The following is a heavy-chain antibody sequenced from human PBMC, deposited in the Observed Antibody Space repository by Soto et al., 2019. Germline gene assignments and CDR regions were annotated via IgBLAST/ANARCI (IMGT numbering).Heavy chain of an antibody. CDR1: AGSISSGSYH. D-gene: IGHD6-13*01. V-gene: IGHV4-31*02. CDR3: ARGEGSRYYFRHDC. CDR2: IYYSGSS. Sequence: SERLSRTWTLSAGSISSGSYHWRWIRQHPGKGLECIGNIYYSGSSYYNPSLKRRATISLDPCKDQFSLRLGSVTAAATAVSYRARGEGSRYYFRHDCRRRVNLVTVSS. J-gene: IGHJ4*02.